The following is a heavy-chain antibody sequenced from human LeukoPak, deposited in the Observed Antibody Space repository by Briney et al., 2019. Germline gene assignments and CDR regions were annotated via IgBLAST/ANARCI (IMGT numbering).Heavy chain of an antibody. CDR3: ARGEGYYYYYMDV. CDR2: INSDGSST. Sequence: GESLRLSCAASGFTFSSYWMHWVRQAPGKGLVWVSRINSDGSSTSYADSVKGRFTISRDNAKNTLYLQMNSLRAEDTAVYYCARGEGYYYYYMDVWGKGTMVTVSS. J-gene: IGHJ6*03. CDR1: GFTFSSYW. V-gene: IGHV3-74*01. D-gene: IGHD1-26*01.